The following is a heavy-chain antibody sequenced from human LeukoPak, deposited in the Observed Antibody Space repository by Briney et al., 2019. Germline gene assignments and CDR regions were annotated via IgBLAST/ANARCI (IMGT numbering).Heavy chain of an antibody. D-gene: IGHD6-13*01. J-gene: IGHJ4*02. Sequence: GGSLRLSCAASGFTSSSYEMNWVRQAPGKGLEWVSYISSSGSTIYYADSVQGRFTISRDNAKNSLYLQMNSLRAEDTAVYYCATDRGYSTFDYWGQGTLVTVSS. CDR2: ISSSGSTI. CDR3: ATDRGYSTFDY. CDR1: GFTSSSYE. V-gene: IGHV3-48*03.